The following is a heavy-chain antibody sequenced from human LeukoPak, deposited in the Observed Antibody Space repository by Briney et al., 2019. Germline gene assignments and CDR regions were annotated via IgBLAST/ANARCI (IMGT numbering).Heavy chain of an antibody. Sequence: SETLSLTCTVSGGSISSSGYYWGWIRQPPGKGLEWIGSIYYSGSTYYNPSLKSRVTISVDTSKNQFSLKLSSVTAADTAVYYCARVSNWDTATRWIPPWRPRRYYFDYWGQGTLVTVSS. J-gene: IGHJ4*02. V-gene: IGHV4-39*07. D-gene: IGHD5-18*01. CDR2: IYYSGST. CDR3: ARVSNWDTATRWIPPWRPRRYYFDY. CDR1: GGSISSSGYY.